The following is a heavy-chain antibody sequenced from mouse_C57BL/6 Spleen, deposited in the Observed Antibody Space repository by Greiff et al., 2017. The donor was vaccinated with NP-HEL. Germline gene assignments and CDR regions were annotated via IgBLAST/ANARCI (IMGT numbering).Heavy chain of an antibody. CDR3: ARDKIYYDYDGAMDY. J-gene: IGHJ4*01. V-gene: IGHV5-16*01. Sequence: EVKLVESEGGLVQPGSSMKLSCTASGFTFSDYYMAWVRQVPEKGLEWVANINYDGSSTYYLDSLKSRFIISRDNAKNILYLQMSSLKSEDTATYYCARDKIYYDYDGAMDYWGQGTSVTVSS. CDR2: INYDGSST. D-gene: IGHD2-4*01. CDR1: GFTFSDYY.